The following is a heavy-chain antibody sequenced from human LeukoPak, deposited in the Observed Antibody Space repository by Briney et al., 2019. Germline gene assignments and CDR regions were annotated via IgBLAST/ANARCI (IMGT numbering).Heavy chain of an antibody. CDR2: IYSGGSI. CDR1: GFTVSTNH. Sequence: GGSLRLSCAASGFTVSTNHMSWVRQTPGKGLEWVSTIYSGGSIYYADSVKGRFTISRDNSKNTLYLQMNSLRVEDTAVYYCARGSRVTTRLDAFDIWGQGTMVTVSS. CDR3: ARGSRVTTRLDAFDI. V-gene: IGHV3-53*01. J-gene: IGHJ3*02. D-gene: IGHD4-17*01.